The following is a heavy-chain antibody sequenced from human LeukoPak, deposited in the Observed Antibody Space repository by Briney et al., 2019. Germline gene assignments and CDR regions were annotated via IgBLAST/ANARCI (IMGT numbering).Heavy chain of an antibody. CDR3: AREESDYVWGSYRNTPDY. CDR2: IYTSGST. V-gene: IGHV4-4*07. J-gene: IGHJ4*02. Sequence: SETLSLTCIVSGGSISNYYWSWTRQPAGKGLEWIGRIYTSGSTNYNPSLKSRVTMSVDTSKNQFSLKLSSVTAADTAVYYCAREESDYVWGSYRNTPDYWGQGTLVTVSS. D-gene: IGHD3-16*02. CDR1: GGSISNYY.